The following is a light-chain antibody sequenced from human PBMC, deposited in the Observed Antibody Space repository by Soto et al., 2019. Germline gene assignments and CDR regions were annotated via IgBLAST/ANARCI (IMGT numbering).Light chain of an antibody. Sequence: DIQMTDAPSSLSASVLYRVAITFLAIQRISSFLSLYQQKPGKAPKVLIYAASTLQSGVPSRFSGSGSGTAIPLTISSLQPEDFATYYCQQSYSTPRTFGQGTKVDI. CDR3: QQSYSTPRT. CDR2: AAS. V-gene: IGKV1-39*01. CDR1: QRISSF. J-gene: IGKJ1*01.